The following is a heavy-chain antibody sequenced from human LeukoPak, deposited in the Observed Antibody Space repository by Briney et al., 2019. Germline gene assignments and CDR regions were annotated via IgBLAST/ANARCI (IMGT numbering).Heavy chain of an antibody. D-gene: IGHD3-3*01. CDR3: ARDQRQGFWSENWFDP. J-gene: IGHJ5*02. Sequence: SETLSLTCTVSGGSISPYYWSWIRQPPGKGLEWIGYIYHSGSTSYNPSLKSRVAISEDTSKNQFSLKLTSVTAADTAVYYCARDQRQGFWSENWFDPWGQGTLVTVSS. CDR1: GGSISPYY. V-gene: IGHV4-59*01. CDR2: IYHSGST.